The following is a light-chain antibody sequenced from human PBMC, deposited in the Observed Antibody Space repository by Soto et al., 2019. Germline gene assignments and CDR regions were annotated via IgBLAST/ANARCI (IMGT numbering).Light chain of an antibody. Sequence: QSALTQPASVSGSPGQSITISCTGTSSDIGSYNYVSWYQHYPGKAPRLLIYEVTNRPSGVSNRFSGSKSGNTASLTISGLQAEDDADYYCCSYRSSRTWVFGGGTKLPS. CDR1: SSDIGSYNY. V-gene: IGLV2-14*01. CDR2: EVT. J-gene: IGLJ3*02. CDR3: CSYRSSRTWV.